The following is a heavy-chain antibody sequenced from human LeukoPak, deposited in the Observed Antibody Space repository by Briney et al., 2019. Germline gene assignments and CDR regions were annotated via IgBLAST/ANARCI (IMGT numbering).Heavy chain of an antibody. V-gene: IGHV1-2*02. CDR2: INPNSGGT. Sequence: ASVKVSCKASGYXFTGYYIHWVRQAPGQGLEWMGWINPNSGGTNYAQKFQGRVTMTRDTSISTAYMELSRLRSDDTAVYYCARDGEDYDILTGYRYYYGMDVWGQGTTVTVSS. CDR1: GYXFTGYY. CDR3: ARDGEDYDILTGYRYYYGMDV. J-gene: IGHJ6*02. D-gene: IGHD3-9*01.